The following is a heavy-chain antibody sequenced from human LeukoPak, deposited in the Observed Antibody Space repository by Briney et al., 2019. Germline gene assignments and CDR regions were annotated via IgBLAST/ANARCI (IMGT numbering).Heavy chain of an antibody. J-gene: IGHJ3*02. V-gene: IGHV3-30*02. Sequence: GGSLRLSCAASGFTFSSYGMHWVRQAPGKGLEWVAFIRYDGSNKYYADSVKGRFTISRDNSKNTLYLQMNSLRAEDTAVYYCAKDRIAAAAGKGAFDIWGQGTMVTVSS. D-gene: IGHD6-13*01. CDR2: IRYDGSNK. CDR1: GFTFSSYG. CDR3: AKDRIAAAAGKGAFDI.